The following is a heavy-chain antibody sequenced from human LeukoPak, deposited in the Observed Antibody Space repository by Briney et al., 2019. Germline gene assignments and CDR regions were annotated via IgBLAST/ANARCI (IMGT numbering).Heavy chain of an antibody. CDR2: ISAYNGNT. CDR1: GYTFTSYG. D-gene: IGHD6-13*01. J-gene: IGHJ4*02. CDR3: ARGPRRGSSSWSEVGY. Sequence: GASVKLSCKVSGYTFTSYGISWVRQAPGQGLEWMGWISAYNGNTNYAQKLQGRVTMTTDTSTSTAYMELRSLRSDDTAVYYCARGPRRGSSSWSEVGYWGQGTLVTVSS. V-gene: IGHV1-18*01.